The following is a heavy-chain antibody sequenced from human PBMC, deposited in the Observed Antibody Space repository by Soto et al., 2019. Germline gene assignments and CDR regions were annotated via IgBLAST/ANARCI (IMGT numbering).Heavy chain of an antibody. CDR2: INPNSGGT. CDR3: AREEGSYSSSAYFDY. CDR1: GYTFTGYY. V-gene: IGHV1-2*04. Sequence: ASVKVSCKASGYTFTGYYMHWVRQAPGQGLEWMGWINPNSGGTNYAQKFQGWATMTRDTSISTAYMELSRLRSDDTAVYYCAREEGSYSSSAYFDYWGQGTLVTVSS. D-gene: IGHD6-13*01. J-gene: IGHJ4*02.